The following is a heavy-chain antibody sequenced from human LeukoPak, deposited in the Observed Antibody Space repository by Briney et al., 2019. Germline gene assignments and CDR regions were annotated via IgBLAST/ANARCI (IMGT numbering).Heavy chain of an antibody. J-gene: IGHJ6*03. CDR3: ARVGSSSWYYYYYYYYMDV. D-gene: IGHD6-13*01. CDR1: GYTFTSYD. Sequence: PRASVKVSCKASGYTFTSYDINWVRQATGQGLEWMGWMNPNSGNTGYAQKFQGRATMTRNTSISTAYMELSSLRSEDTAVYYCARVGSSSWYYYYYYYYMDVWGKGTTVTISS. V-gene: IGHV1-8*01. CDR2: MNPNSGNT.